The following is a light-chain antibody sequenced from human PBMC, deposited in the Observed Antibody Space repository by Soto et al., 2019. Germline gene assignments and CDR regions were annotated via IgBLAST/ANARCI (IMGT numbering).Light chain of an antibody. CDR2: EVT. CDR1: SSDVGGYNC. J-gene: IGLJ2*01. CDR3: SSYAGSNTVL. Sequence: QSALTQPPSASGSPGQSVTISCTGTSSDVGGYNCVSWYQQHPGKAPQLMIYEVTKRPSGVPDRFSDSKSGNTASLTVSGLQAEDEADYYCSSYAGSNTVLFGGGTQLTVL. V-gene: IGLV2-8*01.